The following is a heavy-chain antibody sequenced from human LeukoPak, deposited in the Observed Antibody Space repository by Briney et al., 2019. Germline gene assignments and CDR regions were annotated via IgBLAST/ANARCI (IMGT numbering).Heavy chain of an antibody. CDR1: GFTFSSYG. D-gene: IGHD6-19*01. CDR2: IRYDGSNK. V-gene: IGHV3-30*02. CDR3: AKAIAVARPCDY. J-gene: IGHJ4*02. Sequence: LTGGSLRLSCAASGFTFSSYGMHWVRQAPGKGLEWVAFIRYDGSNKYYADSVKGRFTISRDNSKNTLYLQMNSLRAEDTAVYYCAKAIAVARPCDYWGQGTLVTVSS.